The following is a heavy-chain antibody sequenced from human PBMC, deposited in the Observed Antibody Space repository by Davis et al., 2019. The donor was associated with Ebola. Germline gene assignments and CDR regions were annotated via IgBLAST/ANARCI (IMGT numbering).Heavy chain of an antibody. V-gene: IGHV1-69*13. J-gene: IGHJ6*02. D-gene: IGHD6-13*01. CDR1: GGTFSSYA. CDR3: ARSRRGRYSSSWSDSNPLLDYYGMDV. Sequence: SVKVSCKASGGTFSSYAISWVRQAPGQGLEWMGGIIPIFGTANYAQKFQGRVTITADESTSTAYMELSSLRSEDTAVYYCARSRRGRYSSSWSDSNPLLDYYGMDVWGQGTTVTVSS. CDR2: IIPIFGTA.